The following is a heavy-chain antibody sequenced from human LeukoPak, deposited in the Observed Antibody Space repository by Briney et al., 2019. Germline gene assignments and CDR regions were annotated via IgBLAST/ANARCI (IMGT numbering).Heavy chain of an antibody. CDR1: GGTFSIYA. CDR3: AREYDSSGYYVY. J-gene: IGHJ4*02. V-gene: IGHV1-69*13. CDR2: IIPIFGTA. Sequence: SVKVSCTASGGTFSIYAISWVRQAPGQGLEWMGGIIPIFGTANYAQKFQGRVTITADESTSTAYMELSSLRSEDTAVYYCAREYDSSGYYVYWGQGTLVTVSS. D-gene: IGHD3-22*01.